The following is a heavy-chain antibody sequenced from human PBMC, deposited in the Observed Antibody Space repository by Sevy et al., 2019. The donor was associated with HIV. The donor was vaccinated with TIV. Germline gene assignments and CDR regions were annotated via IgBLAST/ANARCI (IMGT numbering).Heavy chain of an antibody. CDR3: ARLSSPMPDSGWYDFLDH. CDR2: IKPDGSDK. CDR1: GFTFRTYW. V-gene: IGHV3-7*01. D-gene: IGHD6-19*01. J-gene: IGHJ4*02. Sequence: GGSLRLSCAASGFTFRTYWMSWVRQAPGKGLEWVDNIKPDGSDKNYMDSVKGRFTISRDNAKNSLYLHVSSLRAEDTAVYYCARLSSPMPDSGWYDFLDHWGQGTLVTVSS.